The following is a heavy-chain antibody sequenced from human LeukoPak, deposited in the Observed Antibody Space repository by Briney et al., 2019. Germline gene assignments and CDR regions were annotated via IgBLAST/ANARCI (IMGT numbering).Heavy chain of an antibody. D-gene: IGHD6-19*01. J-gene: IGHJ4*02. CDR1: GGSFSGYY. CDR3: ARHDSSGYYYFDC. V-gene: IGHV4-34*01. Sequence: SETLSLTCAVYGGSFSGYYWSWIRQPPGKGLEWIGEINHSGSTNYNPSLKSRVTISVDTSKNQFSLKLSSVTAADTAVYYCARHDSSGYYYFDCWGQGTLVTVSS. CDR2: INHSGST.